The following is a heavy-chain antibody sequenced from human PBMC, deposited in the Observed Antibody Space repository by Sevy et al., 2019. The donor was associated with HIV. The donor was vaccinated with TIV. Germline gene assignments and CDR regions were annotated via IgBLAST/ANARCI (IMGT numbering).Heavy chain of an antibody. CDR1: EFTFSSYG. CDR3: AGTYYYGSGSSYGMDV. V-gene: IGHV3-30*03. CDR2: ISYDGSNK. Sequence: GGSLRLSCAASEFTFSSYGMHWVRQAPGKGLEWVAVISYDGSNKYYADSVKGRFTISRDNSKNTLYLQMNSLRAEDTAVYYCAGTYYYGSGSSYGMDVWGQGTTVTVSS. J-gene: IGHJ6*02. D-gene: IGHD3-10*01.